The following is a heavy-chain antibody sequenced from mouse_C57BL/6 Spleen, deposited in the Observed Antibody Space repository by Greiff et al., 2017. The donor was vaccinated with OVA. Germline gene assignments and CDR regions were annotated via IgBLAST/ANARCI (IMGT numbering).Heavy chain of an antibody. CDR1: GFNIKNTY. CDR3: ASSITTAIPYFDY. D-gene: IGHD1-2*01. J-gene: IGHJ2*01. CDR2: IDPANGNT. V-gene: IGHV14-3*01. Sequence: EVQLQQSVAELVRPGASVKLSCTASGFNIKNTYMHWVKQRPGQGLEWIGRIDPANGNTKYAPKFQGKATITADTSSNTAYLQLSSLTSEDTAIYYCASSITTAIPYFDYWGQGTTLTVSS.